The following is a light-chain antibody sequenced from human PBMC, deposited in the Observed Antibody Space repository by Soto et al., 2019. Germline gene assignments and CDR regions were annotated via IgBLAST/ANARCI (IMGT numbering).Light chain of an antibody. CDR2: YDN. CDR3: AAWDDSLNGYV. Sequence: QAVVTQPPSASGTPGQRVTISCSGSNSNIGSNTVNWYQQLPGTAPKLLIYYDNLRPSGVPDRISGSKSGTSASLAISGLQSDDEADYYCAAWDDSLNGYVFGTGTKLTVL. CDR1: NSNIGSNT. V-gene: IGLV1-44*01. J-gene: IGLJ1*01.